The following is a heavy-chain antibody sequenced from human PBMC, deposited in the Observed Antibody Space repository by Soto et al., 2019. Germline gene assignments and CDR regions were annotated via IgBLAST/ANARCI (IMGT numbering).Heavy chain of an antibody. Sequence: SETLSLTCTVSGGSISSYYWSWIRQPPGKGLEWIGYIYYSGSTNYNPSLKSRVTISVDTSKNQFSLKLSSVTAADTAVYYCARHAPAARGSGWFDPWGQGTLVTVSS. CDR3: ARHAPAARGSGWFDP. J-gene: IGHJ5*02. V-gene: IGHV4-59*08. D-gene: IGHD2-2*01. CDR1: GGSISSYY. CDR2: IYYSGST.